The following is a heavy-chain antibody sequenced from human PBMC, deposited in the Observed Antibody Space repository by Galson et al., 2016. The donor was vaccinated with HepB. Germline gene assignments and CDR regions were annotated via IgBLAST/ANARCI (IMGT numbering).Heavy chain of an antibody. J-gene: IGHJ4*02. CDR2: ISGGSIGI. V-gene: IGHV3-23*01. CDR1: GFIFSNHA. CDR3: AKAAGRAADGLNFDS. D-gene: IGHD6-13*01. Sequence: SLRLSCAASGFIFSNHAMSWVRQAPGKGLEWVSGISGGSIGIYYAVSVRGRFTISRDHSKNTLYLQMNSLRVEDTGVYYCAKAAGRAADGLNFDSWGQGTLVSVSS.